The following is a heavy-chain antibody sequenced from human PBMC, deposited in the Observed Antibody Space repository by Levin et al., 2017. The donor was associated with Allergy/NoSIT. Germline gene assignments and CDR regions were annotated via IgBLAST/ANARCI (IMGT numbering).Heavy chain of an antibody. CDR3: ARDDCAGDTCYRSFDY. J-gene: IGHJ4*02. CDR1: GFTFSDYA. CDR2: ISYDGSSK. Sequence: SCAASGFTFSDYAMYWVRQAPGKGLEWVSVISYDGSSKYYAKSVKGRFTISRDNSKNTLYVQMNSLRAEDTAVYYCARDDCAGDTCYRSFDYWGQGTLVTVSS. D-gene: IGHD2-15*01. V-gene: IGHV3-30-3*01.